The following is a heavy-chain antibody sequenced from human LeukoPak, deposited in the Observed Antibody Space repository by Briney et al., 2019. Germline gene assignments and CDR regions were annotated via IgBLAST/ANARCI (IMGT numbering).Heavy chain of an antibody. CDR1: DSIFSRYR. J-gene: IGHJ4*02. V-gene: IGHV3-74*01. Sequence: GGSLRLSCAPSDSIFSRYRMTMVRQAPGKGLVWVSRINSDGSSTNYADSVKGRFTISRDNAKNTVYLQMNSMRSEDTALYYCTRGLPTSYWGQGTLVTVSS. D-gene: IGHD5-18*01. CDR3: TRGLPTSY. CDR2: INSDGSST.